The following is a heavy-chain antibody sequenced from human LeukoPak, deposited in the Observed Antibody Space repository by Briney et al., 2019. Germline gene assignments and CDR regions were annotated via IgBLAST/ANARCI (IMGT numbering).Heavy chain of an antibody. V-gene: IGHV4-30-4*08. CDR1: GGSISSGDYY. J-gene: IGHJ5*02. Sequence: PSETLSLTCTVSGGSISSGDYYWSWIRQPPGKGLEWIGYIYYSGSTYYNPSLQSRVTISVDTSKNQFSLKLSSVTAADTAVYYCARAKIVVVRPLGNWFDPWGQGTLVTVSS. CDR3: ARAKIVVVRPLGNWFDP. CDR2: IYYSGST. D-gene: IGHD3-22*01.